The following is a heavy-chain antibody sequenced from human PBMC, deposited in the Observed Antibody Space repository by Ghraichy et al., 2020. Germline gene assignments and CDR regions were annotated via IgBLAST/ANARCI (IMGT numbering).Heavy chain of an antibody. D-gene: IGHD2-21*02. J-gene: IGHJ5*02. CDR2: IDPRNGVT. CDR1: GYTFIGSY. CDR3: VRGRRTSTAFTESWFDP. V-gene: IGHV1-2*02. Sequence: ASVKVSCKASGYTFIGSYVHWVRQAPGQGLEWMGWIDPRNGVTRFAQKFQGRVTMTTEASISTAYMELNSLRSDDTAVYYCVRGRRTSTAFTESWFDPWGQGTLVTVSS.